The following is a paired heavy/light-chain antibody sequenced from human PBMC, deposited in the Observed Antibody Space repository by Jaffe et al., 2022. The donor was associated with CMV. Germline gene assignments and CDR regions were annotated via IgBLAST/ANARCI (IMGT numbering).Light chain of an antibody. CDR3: QQYSSTPLYT. V-gene: IGKV4-1*01. J-gene: IGKJ2*01. CDR1: QSVLYSFNNKNY. CDR2: WAS. Sequence: DIVMTQSPDSLAVSLGERATINCKSSQSVLYSFNNKNYLAWYQQKPGQPPKLLIYWASTRESGVPDRFSGSGSGTDFTLTISSLQAEDVAVYYCQQYSSTPLYTFGQGTKLEIK.
Heavy chain of an antibody. D-gene: IGHD3-10*01. CDR1: GYSFGDFW. CDR3: ARHPRPVIDQKRSRGAFDM. V-gene: IGHV5-51*01. CDR2: IFPGDSDT. Sequence: EVQLVQSGAEVKKPGESLKISCKASGYSFGDFWIGWVRQMPGKGLEWMGIIFPGDSDTRYSPSFQGQVTISVDKSTNTAYLQWSSLKASDTAMYYCARHPRPVIDQKRSRGAFDMWAQGTMVTVS. J-gene: IGHJ3*02.